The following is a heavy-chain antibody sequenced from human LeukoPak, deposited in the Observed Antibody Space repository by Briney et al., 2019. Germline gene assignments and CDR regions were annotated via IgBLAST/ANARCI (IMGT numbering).Heavy chain of an antibody. Sequence: SSETLSLTCTVSGGSISSGSYYWSWIRQPAGKGLEWIGRIYTSGSTNYNPSLKSRVTISVDTSKNQFSLKLSSVTAADTAVYYCARLVSTVTTSGYYYYMDVWGKGTTVTVSS. D-gene: IGHD4-17*01. CDR1: GGSISSGSYY. J-gene: IGHJ6*03. CDR3: ARLVSTVTTSGYYYYMDV. V-gene: IGHV4-61*02. CDR2: IYTSGST.